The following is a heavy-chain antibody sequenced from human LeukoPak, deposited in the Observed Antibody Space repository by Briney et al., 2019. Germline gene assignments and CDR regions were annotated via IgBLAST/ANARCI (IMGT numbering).Heavy chain of an antibody. CDR2: IKQDGSEK. J-gene: IGHJ4*02. V-gene: IGHV3-7*01. CDR3: ARDNDHFDY. CDR1: GFTFSSYW. D-gene: IGHD2-8*01. Sequence: GSLRLSCAASGFTFSSYWMSLVRQAPGKGPEWVANIKQDGSEKYYVDSVKGRFTISRDNAKDSLYLQMNSLRAEDTAVYYCARDNDHFDYWGQGTLVTVSS.